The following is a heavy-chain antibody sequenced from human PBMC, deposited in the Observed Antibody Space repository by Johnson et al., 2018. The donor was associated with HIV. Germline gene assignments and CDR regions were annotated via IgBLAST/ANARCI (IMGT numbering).Heavy chain of an antibody. CDR1: GFTFDDYG. J-gene: IGHJ3*02. Sequence: VQLVESGGGLVQPGGSLRLSCTASGFTFDDYGMSWVRQAPGKGLEWVSGINWNGGSTGYADSVKGRFTISRDNAKNSLYLQMSSLRAEDTAIYYCARPNRPQYRSTFDIWGQGTKVTVSS. CDR3: ARPNRPQYRSTFDI. D-gene: IGHD6-13*01. V-gene: IGHV3-20*04. CDR2: INWNGGST.